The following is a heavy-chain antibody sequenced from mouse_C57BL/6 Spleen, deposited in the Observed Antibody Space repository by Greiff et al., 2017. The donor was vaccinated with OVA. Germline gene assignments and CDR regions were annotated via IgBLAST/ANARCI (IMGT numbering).Heavy chain of an antibody. CDR1: GFTFSDYY. Sequence: EVQLQESEGGLVQPGSSMTLSCTASGFTFSDYYMAWVRQVPEKGLEWVANINYDGSSTYYLDSLKSRFIISRDNAKNILYLQMSSLKSEDTATYYCARDYLAMDYWGQGTSVTISS. CDR2: INYDGSST. CDR3: ARDYLAMDY. J-gene: IGHJ4*01. V-gene: IGHV5-16*01.